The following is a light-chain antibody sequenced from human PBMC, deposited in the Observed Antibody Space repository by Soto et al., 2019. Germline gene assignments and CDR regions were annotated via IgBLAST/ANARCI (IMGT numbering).Light chain of an antibody. Sequence: EVVLTQSPGTLSLSPGERATLSCRASRTVDGNYLAWYHQKPGQPPRLLIHSTSTRAPGIPYRFSASGAGTDFTLTISRLEPEDSAVYYCQQYSASPRTFGPGTKCEIK. J-gene: IGKJ1*01. CDR1: RTVDGNY. CDR3: QQYSASPRT. CDR2: STS. V-gene: IGKV3-20*01.